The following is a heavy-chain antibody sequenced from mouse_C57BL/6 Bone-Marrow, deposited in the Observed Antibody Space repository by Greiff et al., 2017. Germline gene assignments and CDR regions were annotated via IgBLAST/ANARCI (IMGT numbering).Heavy chain of an antibody. J-gene: IGHJ2*01. Sequence: VQLQQSGAELVRPGASVKLSCTASGFNITDDYIHWVKQRPEQGLEWIGWIDPEIGDTEYASKFQGKATITSATSSNPAYLQLSSLTSEDTAVYYCSSFDGNYFDFWGQGTPLTVAS. CDR1: GFNITDDY. D-gene: IGHD2-3*01. CDR2: IDPEIGDT. CDR3: SSFDGNYFDF. V-gene: IGHV14-4*01.